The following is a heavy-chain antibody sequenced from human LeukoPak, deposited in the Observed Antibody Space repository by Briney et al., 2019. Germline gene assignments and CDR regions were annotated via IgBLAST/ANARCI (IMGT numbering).Heavy chain of an antibody. Sequence: SGPTLVNPTQTLALTCTFSGFFLSTSGVGVGWIRQPPGKALEWLAVIYWDDDKRYSPSLENRLTITKDISNNPVVLTMTNVDPVDTATYYCAHFKRGNIGHWGQGTLVTVSS. CDR2: IYWDDDK. CDR3: AHFKRGNIGH. J-gene: IGHJ4*02. V-gene: IGHV2-5*02. CDR1: GFFLSTSGVG. D-gene: IGHD2/OR15-2a*01.